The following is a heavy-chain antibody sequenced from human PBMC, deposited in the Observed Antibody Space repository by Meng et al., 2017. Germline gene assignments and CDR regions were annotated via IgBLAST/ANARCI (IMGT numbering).Heavy chain of an antibody. CDR3: AYATTVSN. Sequence: QLQLQHWGVGLLKPSETLSLTCAVYGGSFSGYYWSWIRQPPGKGLEWIGEINHSGSTNYNPSLKSRVTISVDTSKNQFSLKLSSVTAADTAVYYCAYATTVSNWGQGTLVTVSS. D-gene: IGHD4-11*01. CDR1: GGSFSGYY. CDR2: INHSGST. V-gene: IGHV4-34*01. J-gene: IGHJ4*02.